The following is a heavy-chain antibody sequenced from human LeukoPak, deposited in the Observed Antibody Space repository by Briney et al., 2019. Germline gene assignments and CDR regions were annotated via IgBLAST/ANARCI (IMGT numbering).Heavy chain of an antibody. J-gene: IGHJ4*02. CDR2: IKTDGSIT. Sequence: GGSLRLSCAASGFTFSSYWMCWVRQDPGKGLAWVSCIKTDGSITAYAGSVKGRFTISRDNAKNTLYLQMNSLRADDTAVYYCARDGDAPMTDFDYWGQGTLVTVSS. D-gene: IGHD2-21*02. CDR3: ARDGDAPMTDFDY. V-gene: IGHV3-74*01. CDR1: GFTFSSYW.